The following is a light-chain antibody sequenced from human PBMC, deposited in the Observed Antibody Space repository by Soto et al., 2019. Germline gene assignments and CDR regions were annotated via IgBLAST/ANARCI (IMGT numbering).Light chain of an antibody. Sequence: DIQMTQSPSTLSASVVDRVTITCRASQSISSWLAWYQQKPGKAPKLLIYDASSLESGVPSRFSGSGSGTEFTLTISSLQPDDFATYYCQQYNSYWRTFGQGTKVDIK. CDR3: QQYNSYWRT. J-gene: IGKJ1*01. CDR2: DAS. V-gene: IGKV1-5*01. CDR1: QSISSW.